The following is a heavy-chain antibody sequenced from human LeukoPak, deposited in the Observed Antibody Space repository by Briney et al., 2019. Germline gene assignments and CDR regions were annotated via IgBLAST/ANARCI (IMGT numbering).Heavy chain of an antibody. Sequence: GGSLRLSCAASGFTFSSYSMNWVRQAPGKGLEWVSYISSSSSTIYYADAVKGRFTVSRDNANNSVHLQMSSLRAEDTAVYYCATPGVRDYYYYLDVWGTGTTVTVSS. V-gene: IGHV3-48*04. J-gene: IGHJ6*03. CDR2: ISSSSSTI. D-gene: IGHD2-21*01. CDR1: GFTFSSYS. CDR3: ATPGVRDYYYYLDV.